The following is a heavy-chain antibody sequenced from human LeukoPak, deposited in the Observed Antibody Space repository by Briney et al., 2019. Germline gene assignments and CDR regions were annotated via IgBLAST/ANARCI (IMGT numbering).Heavy chain of an antibody. Sequence: PGGSLRLSCAASGFTFSSYEMNWVRQAPGKGLEWVSYISSSGSTIYYADSVKGRFTITRDNAKNSLYLQMNSLRAEDTAVYYCAELGITMIGGVWGKGTTVTVSS. CDR3: AELGITMIGGV. CDR2: ISSSGSTI. V-gene: IGHV3-48*03. J-gene: IGHJ6*04. D-gene: IGHD3-10*02. CDR1: GFTFSSYE.